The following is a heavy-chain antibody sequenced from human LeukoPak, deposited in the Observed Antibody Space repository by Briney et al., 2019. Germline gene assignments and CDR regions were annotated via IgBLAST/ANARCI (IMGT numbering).Heavy chain of an antibody. CDR1: GFTFSSYA. J-gene: IGHJ5*02. CDR2: ISYDGSNK. V-gene: IGHV3-30-3*01. CDR3: ARGYYYDSSGYNWFDP. Sequence: GRSLRLSCAASGFTFSSYAMHWVRQAPGKGLEWVAVISYDGSNKYYADSVKGRFTISRDNSKNTLYLQMNSLRAEDTAVYYCARGYYYDSSGYNWFDPWGQGTLVSVSS. D-gene: IGHD3-22*01.